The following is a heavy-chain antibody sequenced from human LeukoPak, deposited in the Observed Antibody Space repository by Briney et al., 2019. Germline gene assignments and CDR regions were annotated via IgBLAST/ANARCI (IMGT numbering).Heavy chain of an antibody. CDR3: ARGQNWLGP. CDR2: IRPDGNEI. Sequence: GESLRLSCTASGFSFSTSWMTWVRQAPGKGLDWLANIRPDGNEIYYVDSVRGRFTIARDNAKNSLYLQMNSRRVEDTATYYCARGQNWLGPWGQGTLLTVSS. V-gene: IGHV3-7*01. CDR1: GFSFSTSW. J-gene: IGHJ5*02.